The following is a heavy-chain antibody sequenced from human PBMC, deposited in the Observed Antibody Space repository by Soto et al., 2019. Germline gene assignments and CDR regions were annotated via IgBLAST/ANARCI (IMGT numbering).Heavy chain of an antibody. V-gene: IGHV1-24*01. CDR3: ATDIDYGDYVGGRADAFDI. CDR1: GYTLTELS. Sequence: QVQLVQSGAEVKKPGASVKVSCKVSGYTLTELSMHWVRQAPGKGLEWMGGFDPEDGETIYAQKFQGRVTMTEDTSTDTAYMELSSLRSEDTAVYYCATDIDYGDYVGGRADAFDIWGQGTMVTVSS. J-gene: IGHJ3*02. CDR2: FDPEDGET. D-gene: IGHD4-17*01.